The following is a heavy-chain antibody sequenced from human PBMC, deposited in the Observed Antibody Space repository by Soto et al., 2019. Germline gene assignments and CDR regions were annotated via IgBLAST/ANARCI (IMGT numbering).Heavy chain of an antibody. Sequence: EVQLLESGGGLVRPGESLRLSCAASGFNFNKYAMSWVRQAPGEGLEWVSGISCCGGTASYADSVKGRFTIARDDAKNTLYLHMNSLRVEDTAEYYCAKADGQRWLLPHLENWGRGTLVTVS. CDR3: AKADGQRWLLPHLEN. V-gene: IGHV3-23*01. CDR2: ISCCGGTA. D-gene: IGHD2-15*01. CDR1: GFNFNKYA. J-gene: IGHJ4*02.